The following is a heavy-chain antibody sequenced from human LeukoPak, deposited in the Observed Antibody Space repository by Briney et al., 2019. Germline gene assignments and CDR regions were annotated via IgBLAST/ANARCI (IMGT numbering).Heavy chain of an antibody. V-gene: IGHV3-74*01. Sequence: GGSLRLSCAASGFTFSSQWMHWVRQAPGKGLVWVSRINSDGSRTNYADSVKGRFTISRDNAKNSLYLQMNSLRAEDTAVYYCARDRYGGNSFDYWGQGTLVTVSS. CDR2: INSDGSRT. CDR1: GFTFSSQW. D-gene: IGHD4-23*01. J-gene: IGHJ4*02. CDR3: ARDRYGGNSFDY.